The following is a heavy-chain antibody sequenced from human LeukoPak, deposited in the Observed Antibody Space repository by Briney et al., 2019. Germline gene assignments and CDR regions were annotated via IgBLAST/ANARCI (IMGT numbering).Heavy chain of an antibody. CDR1: GFTFSDYY. CDR2: ISGSGGST. V-gene: IGHV3-23*01. D-gene: IGHD6-6*01. Sequence: GGSLRLSCAASGFTFSDYYMSWIRQAPGKGLEWVSAISGSGGSTYYADSVKGRFTISRDNSKNTLYQQMNSLRAEDTAVYYCAKLEYSSREDYYYYMDVWGKGTTVTVSS. CDR3: AKLEYSSREDYYYYMDV. J-gene: IGHJ6*03.